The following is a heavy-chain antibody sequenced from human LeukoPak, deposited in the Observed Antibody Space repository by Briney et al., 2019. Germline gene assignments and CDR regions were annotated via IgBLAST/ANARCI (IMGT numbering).Heavy chain of an antibody. CDR2: TKNKGNNFAT. D-gene: IGHD3-10*01. V-gene: IGHV3-72*01. CDR3: VLMLRGVPF. Sequence: LPGGSLRLSCAVSGFTFSDHDMDWVRQAPGKGLEWVGRTKNKGNNFATEYAASLKGRFTISRDDSKSSLFLQMYTLTTDDTAVYYCVLMLRGVPFWGQGTLVTVSS. CDR1: GFTFSDHD. J-gene: IGHJ4*02.